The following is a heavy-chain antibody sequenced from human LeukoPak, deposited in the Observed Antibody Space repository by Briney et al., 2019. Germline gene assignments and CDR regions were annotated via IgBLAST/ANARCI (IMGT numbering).Heavy chain of an antibody. J-gene: IGHJ4*02. CDR1: GYRFTNYW. CDR3: ARGYCSGGSCYAFDY. D-gene: IGHD2-15*01. Sequence: GESLKISCKGSGYRFTNYWIGWVRQMPGKGLEWMGIIYPGDSDTRYSPSFQGQVIISADKSISTAYLQWSSLKASDTAMYSCARGYCSGGSCYAFDYWGQGTLVTVSS. V-gene: IGHV5-51*01. CDR2: IYPGDSDT.